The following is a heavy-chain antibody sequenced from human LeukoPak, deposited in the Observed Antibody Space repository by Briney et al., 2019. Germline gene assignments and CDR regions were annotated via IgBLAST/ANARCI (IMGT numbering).Heavy chain of an antibody. Sequence: GGSLRLSCVASAFTFKTYTLNWVRQTPGKGLEWVSYISTAGNLINYADSVRGRFTISRDNAKNSLYLYMSSLTPEDTAVYYCAGTVEGHFDFRGQGTLVTVSS. J-gene: IGHJ4*02. D-gene: IGHD3/OR15-3a*01. CDR3: AGTVEGHFDF. CDR1: AFTFKTYT. V-gene: IGHV3-21*01. CDR2: ISTAGNLI.